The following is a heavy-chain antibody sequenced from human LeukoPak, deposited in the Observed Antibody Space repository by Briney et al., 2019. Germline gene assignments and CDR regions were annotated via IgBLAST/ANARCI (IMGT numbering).Heavy chain of an antibody. J-gene: IGHJ4*02. CDR1: GFTFSSYW. CDR3: AKATGGIAARPLDY. V-gene: IGHV3-74*01. D-gene: IGHD6-6*01. CDR2: INTDGSST. Sequence: GGSLRLSCAASGFTFSSYWMHWVRQAPGKGLVWVSRINTDGSSTSYADSVKGRFTISRDNSKNTLYLQMNSLRAEDTAVYYCAKATGGIAARPLDYWGQGTLVTVSS.